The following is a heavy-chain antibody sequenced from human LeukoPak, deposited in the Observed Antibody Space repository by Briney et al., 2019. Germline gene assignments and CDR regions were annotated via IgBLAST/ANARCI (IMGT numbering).Heavy chain of an antibody. J-gene: IGHJ5*02. Sequence: SVKVSCKASGGTFSSYAISWVRQAPGQGLEWMGGIIPIFGTANYAQKFQGRVTITADESTSTAYMELSSLRSEDTAVYYCARLVTMIGGNWFDPWGQGTLVTVSS. V-gene: IGHV1-69*13. CDR2: IIPIFGTA. D-gene: IGHD3-22*01. CDR1: GGTFSSYA. CDR3: ARLVTMIGGNWFDP.